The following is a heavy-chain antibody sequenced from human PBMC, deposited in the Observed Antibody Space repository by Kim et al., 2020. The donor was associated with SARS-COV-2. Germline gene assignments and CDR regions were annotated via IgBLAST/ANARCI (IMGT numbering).Heavy chain of an antibody. CDR1: GGSISSYY. V-gene: IGHV4-59*08. CDR3: ARHIRYYDSSGYYYEGYYYYGMDV. CDR2: IYYSGST. D-gene: IGHD3-22*01. J-gene: IGHJ6*02. Sequence: SETLSLTCTVSGGSISSYYWSWIRQPPGKGLEWIGYIYYSGSTNYNPSLKSRVTISVDTSKNQFSLKLSSVTAADTAVYYCARHIRYYDSSGYYYEGYYYYGMDVWGQGTTVTVSS.